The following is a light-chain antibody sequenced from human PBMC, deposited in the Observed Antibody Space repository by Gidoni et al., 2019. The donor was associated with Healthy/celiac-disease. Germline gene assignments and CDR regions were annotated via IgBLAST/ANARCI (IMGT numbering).Light chain of an antibody. V-gene: IGKV1-5*03. J-gene: IGKJ1*01. Sequence: DIQMTQSPSTLSASVGDRVTITCRASQSISSWFAWYQQKPGKAPKLLIYKASSLESGVPSRFSGSGSGTEFTLTISSLQPDDFATYYCQQYNSYSPGEGTFGQGTKVEIK. CDR3: QQYNSYSPGEGT. CDR2: KAS. CDR1: QSISSW.